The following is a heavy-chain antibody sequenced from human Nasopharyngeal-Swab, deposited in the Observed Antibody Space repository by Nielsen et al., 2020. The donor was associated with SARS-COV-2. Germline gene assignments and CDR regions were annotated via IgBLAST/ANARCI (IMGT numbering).Heavy chain of an antibody. D-gene: IGHD4-17*01. J-gene: IGHJ4*02. V-gene: IGHV3-30*03. CDR3: ARDAPAHYGAFY. CDR2: IAPDASNE. Sequence: GGSLRLSCAASGFTFSSFGMHWVRQAPGQGLEWVAFIAPDASNEYYGDSVKGRFSISRDSSKNTLYLQMDSLRGEDTAVYYCARDAPAHYGAFYWGRGTLVTVSS. CDR1: GFTFSSFG.